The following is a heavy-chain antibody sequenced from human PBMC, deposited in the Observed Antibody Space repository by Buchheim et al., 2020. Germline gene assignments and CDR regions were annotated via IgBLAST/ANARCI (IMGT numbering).Heavy chain of an antibody. V-gene: IGHV3-15*01. CDR2: ITSQSHGGTT. J-gene: IGHJ4*02. Sequence: EVQLVESGGGLVKPGESLRLSCVTSGFSFSDAWMNWVRQAPGKGLEWVARITSQSHGGTTDYAAPVKGRFTISRDDSRNTLHLQMNSLKAEDTAVYYCASAIGVFDHWGQGTL. CDR1: GFSFSDAW. CDR3: ASAIGVFDH.